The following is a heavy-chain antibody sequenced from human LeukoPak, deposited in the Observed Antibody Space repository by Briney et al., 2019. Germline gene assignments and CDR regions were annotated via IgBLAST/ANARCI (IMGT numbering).Heavy chain of an antibody. CDR3: ARYLGAVTGPHIDY. V-gene: IGHV1-18*01. CDR1: GYTFTSHG. CDR2: ISAYNGNT. D-gene: IGHD6-19*01. Sequence: ASVKVSCKASGYTFTSHGISWVRQAPGQGLEWMGWISAYNGNTNYAQKLQGRVTMTTDTSTSTAYMELRSLRSDDTVVNYGARYLGAVTGPHIDYRGQGTLVTVSS. J-gene: IGHJ4*02.